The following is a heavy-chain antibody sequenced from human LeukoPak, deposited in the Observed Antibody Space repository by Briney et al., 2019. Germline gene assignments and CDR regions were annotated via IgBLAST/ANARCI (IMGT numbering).Heavy chain of an antibody. CDR3: ARRGSYKVGATTSFGY. D-gene: IGHD1-26*01. CDR2: IYHSGST. J-gene: IGHJ4*02. Sequence: SETLSLTCTVSGYSISSGYYWGWIRQPPGKGLEWIGSIYHSGSTYYNPSLKSRVTISVDTSKNQFSLKLSSVTAADTAVYYCARRGSYKVGATTSFGYWGQGTLVTVSS. CDR1: GYSISSGYY. V-gene: IGHV4-38-2*02.